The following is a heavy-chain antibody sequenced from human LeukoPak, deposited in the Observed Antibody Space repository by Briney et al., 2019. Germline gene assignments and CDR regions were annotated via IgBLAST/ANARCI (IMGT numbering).Heavy chain of an antibody. J-gene: IGHJ5*02. V-gene: IGHV3-30*02. CDR1: GFTFSSYA. CDR3: AKLAELVVTNNWFDP. Sequence: GGSLRLSCTASGFTFSSYAMHWVRQAPGKGLEWVAFIRYDGTNKHYADSVKGRSTISRDNSENTLYLQMNSLTIEDTAVYYCAKLAELVVTNNWFDPWGQGTLVTVSS. D-gene: IGHD2-15*01. CDR2: IRYDGTNK.